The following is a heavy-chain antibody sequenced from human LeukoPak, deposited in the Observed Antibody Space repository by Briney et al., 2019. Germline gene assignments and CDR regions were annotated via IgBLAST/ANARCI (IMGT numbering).Heavy chain of an antibody. Sequence: GGSLRLSYAASGFTFGSYWVKWLRQVPGEGPEWVAQINEDGSEKYFADSVRGRFTISRDNATNSLYLQMSSLGGEDTAVYYCARDAVRGGDCDYWGQGTLVTVFS. CDR1: GFTFGSYW. CDR2: INEDGSEK. CDR3: ARDAVRGGDCDY. J-gene: IGHJ4*02. V-gene: IGHV3-7*01. D-gene: IGHD2-21*02.